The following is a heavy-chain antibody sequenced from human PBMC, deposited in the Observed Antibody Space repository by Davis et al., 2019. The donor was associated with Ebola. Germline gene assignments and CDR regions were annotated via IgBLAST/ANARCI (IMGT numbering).Heavy chain of an antibody. CDR1: RFTFSSYA. CDR3: ARGRYCDY. V-gene: IGHV3-30-3*01. J-gene: IGHJ4*02. CDR2: ISYDGSNK. D-gene: IGHD2-15*01. Sequence: GESLKISCAASRFTFSSYAMTWVRQAPGKGLEWVAVISYDGSNKYYADSVKGRFTISRDNSKNTLYLQMNSLRAEDTAVYYCARGRYCDYWGQGTLVTVSS.